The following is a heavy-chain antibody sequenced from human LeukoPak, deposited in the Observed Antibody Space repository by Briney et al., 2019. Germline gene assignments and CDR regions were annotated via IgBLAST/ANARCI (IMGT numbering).Heavy chain of an antibody. CDR2: MNPHSGKT. Sequence: ASVKVSCKASGYPFNNYDINWVRQATGQGLEWMGWMNPHSGKTGYAQNFQGRVTMTRDTSISTAYMELSSLRSEDTAVYYCARGGIAADDVVDYWGQGTLVTVSS. CDR3: ARGGIAADDVVDY. D-gene: IGHD6-13*01. J-gene: IGHJ4*02. V-gene: IGHV1-8*01. CDR1: GYPFNNYD.